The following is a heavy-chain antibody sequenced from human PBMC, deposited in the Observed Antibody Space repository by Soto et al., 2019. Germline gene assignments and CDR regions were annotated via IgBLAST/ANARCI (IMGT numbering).Heavy chain of an antibody. Sequence: SVKVSCKASGGTFSSYAISWVRQAPGQGLEWMGGIIPIFGTANYAQKFQGRVTITADESTSTAYMELSSLRSEDTAVYYCARDLVRRSSGYYLHDWFDPCGQGTLLTLSS. CDR3: ARDLVRRSSGYYLHDWFDP. CDR2: IIPIFGTA. J-gene: IGHJ5*02. D-gene: IGHD3-22*01. V-gene: IGHV1-69*13. CDR1: GGTFSSYA.